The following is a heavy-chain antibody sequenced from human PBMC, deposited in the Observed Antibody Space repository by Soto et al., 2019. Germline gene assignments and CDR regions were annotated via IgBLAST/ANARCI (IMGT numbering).Heavy chain of an antibody. CDR3: ARSQGSSTSLEIYYYYYYGMDV. D-gene: IGHD2-2*01. Sequence: QVQLVQSGAEVKKPGSSVKVSCNASGGTFSSYAISWVRQAPGQGLEGMGGIIHISETTNYAQKFQGRVTITADEFKSTAYMELSSLRSEDTAVYYCARSQGSSTSLEIYYYYYYGMDVWGQGTTVTVSS. CDR2: IIHISETT. J-gene: IGHJ6*02. CDR1: GGTFSSYA. V-gene: IGHV1-69*01.